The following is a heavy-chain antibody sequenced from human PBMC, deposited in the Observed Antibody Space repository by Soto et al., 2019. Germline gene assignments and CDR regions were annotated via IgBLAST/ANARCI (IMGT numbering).Heavy chain of an antibody. J-gene: IGHJ4*02. Sequence: PGGSLRLSCAASGFTFDDYGMSWVRQAPGKGLEWVSAISGSGGSTYYADSVKGRFTISRDNSKNTLYLQMNSLRAEDTAVYYCAKKYYYDSSGYYDAFPAGYWGQGTLVTVSS. CDR2: ISGSGGST. D-gene: IGHD3-22*01. CDR3: AKKYYYDSSGYYDAFPAGY. V-gene: IGHV3-23*01. CDR1: GFTFDDYG.